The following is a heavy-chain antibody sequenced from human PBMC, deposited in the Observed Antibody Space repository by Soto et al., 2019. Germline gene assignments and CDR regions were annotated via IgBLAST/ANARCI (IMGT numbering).Heavy chain of an antibody. D-gene: IGHD1-26*01. CDR2: IYYSGST. CDR1: GGSISSYY. Sequence: SETLSLTCTVSGGSISSYYWSWIRQPPGKGLEWIGYIYYSGSTNYNPSLKSRVTISVDTSKNQFSLKLSSVTAADTAVYYCARSFSRRGGSPNFSFDYWGQGTLVTVS. J-gene: IGHJ4*02. V-gene: IGHV4-59*08. CDR3: ARSFSRRGGSPNFSFDY.